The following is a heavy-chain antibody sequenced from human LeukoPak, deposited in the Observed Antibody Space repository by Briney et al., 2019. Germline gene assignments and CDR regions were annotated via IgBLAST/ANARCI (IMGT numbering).Heavy chain of an antibody. CDR2: ISSSSSTI. D-gene: IGHD5-18*01. J-gene: IGHJ4*02. Sequence: GGSLRLSCAASGFTFSSYSMNWVRQAPGKGLEWVSYISSSSSTIYYADSVKGRFTISRDNSKNTLYLQMNSLRAEDTAVYYCAKAPGYSSYYLDYWGQGTLVTVSS. V-gene: IGHV3-48*01. CDR3: AKAPGYSSYYLDY. CDR1: GFTFSSYS.